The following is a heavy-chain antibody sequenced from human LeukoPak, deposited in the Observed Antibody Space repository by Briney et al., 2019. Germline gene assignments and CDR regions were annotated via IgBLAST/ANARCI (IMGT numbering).Heavy chain of an antibody. CDR3: TTDLWFGGTFDY. D-gene: IGHD3-10*01. CDR1: GFTFSNAW. J-gene: IGHJ4*02. CDR2: IKSKTDGGTT. V-gene: IGHV3-15*01. Sequence: PGGSLRLSCAASGFTFSNAWMSWVRQAPGKGLEWVGRIKSKTDGGTTDYAAPVEGRFTISRDDSKNTLYLQMNGLKTEDTAVYYCTTDLWFGGTFDYWGQGTLVTVSS.